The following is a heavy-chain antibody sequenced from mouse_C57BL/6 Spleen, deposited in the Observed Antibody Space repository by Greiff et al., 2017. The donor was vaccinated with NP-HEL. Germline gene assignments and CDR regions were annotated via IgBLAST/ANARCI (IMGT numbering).Heavy chain of an antibody. CDR1: GFTFSDYG. CDR2: ISSGSSTI. D-gene: IGHD2-5*01. J-gene: IGHJ4*01. V-gene: IGHV5-17*01. Sequence: DVKLVESGGGLVKPGGSLKLSCAASGFTFSDYGMHWVRQAPEKGLEWVAYISSGSSTIYYADTVKGRFTISRDNAKNTLFLQTTSLRSEDTAMYYCARDSNFAMDYWGQGTSVTVSS. CDR3: ARDSNFAMDY.